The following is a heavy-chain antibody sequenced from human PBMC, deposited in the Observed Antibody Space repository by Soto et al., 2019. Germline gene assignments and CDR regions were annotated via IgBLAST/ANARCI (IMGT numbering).Heavy chain of an antibody. CDR1: GFTFRDGF. CDR2: ISGSGTSI. Sequence: QVRLVESGGGLVKPGGSLSLSCAASGFTFRDGFMTWIRQAPGRGLEWVSYISGSGTSIHYADSVKGRFTISRDKAKKSVYLQMNSLTVEDTAMYYCASGACSGYDGYYDYWGQGTLVTVSS. J-gene: IGHJ4*02. CDR3: ASGACSGYDGYYDY. D-gene: IGHD5-12*01. V-gene: IGHV3-11*01.